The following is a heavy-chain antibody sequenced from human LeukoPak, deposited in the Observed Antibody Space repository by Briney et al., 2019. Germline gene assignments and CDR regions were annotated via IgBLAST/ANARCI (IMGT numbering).Heavy chain of an antibody. V-gene: IGHV4-34*01. CDR3: ASSTFGGVIVSDAFDI. CDR1: GGSFSGYY. Sequence: KPSETLSLTCAVYGGSFSGYYWSWIRQPPGKGLEWIGEINHSGSTNYNPSLKSRVTISVDTSKNQFSLKLSSVTAADTAVYYCASSTFGGVIVSDAFDIWGQGTMVTVFS. D-gene: IGHD3-16*02. J-gene: IGHJ3*02. CDR2: INHSGST.